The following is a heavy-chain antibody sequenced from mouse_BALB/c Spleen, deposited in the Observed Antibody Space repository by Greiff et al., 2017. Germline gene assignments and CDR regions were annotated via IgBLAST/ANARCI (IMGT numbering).Heavy chain of an antibody. J-gene: IGHJ4*01. CDR3: TRDLDGAMDY. V-gene: IGHV5-6-4*01. Sequence: EVQGVESGGGLVKPGGSLKLSCAASGFTFSSYTMSWVRQTPEKRLEWVATISSGGSYTYYPDSVKGRFTISRDNAKNTLYLQMSSLKSEDTAMYYCTRDLDGAMDYWGQGTSVTVSS. CDR1: GFTFSSYT. CDR2: ISSGGSYT.